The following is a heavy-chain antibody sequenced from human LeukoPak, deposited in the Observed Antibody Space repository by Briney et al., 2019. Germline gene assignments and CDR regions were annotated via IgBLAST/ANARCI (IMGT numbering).Heavy chain of an antibody. CDR3: AKTYTSGSVYGMDV. J-gene: IGHJ6*02. V-gene: IGHV3-23*01. D-gene: IGHD3-10*01. CDR2: ISNSGGST. Sequence: GGSLRLSCAASGFTFSSYGMRWVRQAPGKGLEWVSGISNSGGSTYYADSVKGRFTISRDNSKNTLYLQMNSLRAEDTAVYYCAKTYTSGSVYGMDVWGQGTTVTVSS. CDR1: GFTFSSYG.